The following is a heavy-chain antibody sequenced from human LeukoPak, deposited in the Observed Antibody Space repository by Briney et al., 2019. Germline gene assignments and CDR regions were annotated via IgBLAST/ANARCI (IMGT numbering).Heavy chain of an antibody. V-gene: IGHV4-59*03. CDR3: AGAYFYGSGIGY. J-gene: IGHJ4*02. CDR1: RGSFSSYY. Sequence: SGTLSLTCTVSRGSFSSYYWSWIRQPPGKGLEWIGYVYYGGITNYNPSLKSRIIISLDTSKNQFSLKLSSVTAADTAVYYCAGAYFYGSGIGYWGPGTLVTVSS. D-gene: IGHD3-10*01. CDR2: VYYGGIT.